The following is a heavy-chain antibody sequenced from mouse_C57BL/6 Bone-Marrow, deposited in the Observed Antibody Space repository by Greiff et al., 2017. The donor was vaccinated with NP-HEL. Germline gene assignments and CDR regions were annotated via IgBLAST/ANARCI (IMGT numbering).Heavy chain of an antibody. J-gene: IGHJ4*01. D-gene: IGHD2-2*01. Sequence: VQLQQSGPVLVKPGASVKMSCKASGYTFTDYYMNWVKQSHGKSLEWIGVINPYNGGTSYNQKFKGKATLTVDKSSSTAYMELNSLTSEDSAVYYCARSTMVTTTVYYAMDYWGQGTSVTVSS. CDR3: ARSTMVTTTVYYAMDY. CDR1: GYTFTDYY. V-gene: IGHV1-19*01. CDR2: INPYNGGT.